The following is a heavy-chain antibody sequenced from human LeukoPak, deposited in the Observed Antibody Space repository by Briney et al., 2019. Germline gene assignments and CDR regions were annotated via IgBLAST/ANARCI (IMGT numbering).Heavy chain of an antibody. J-gene: IGHJ5*02. CDR1: GGSISSSSYY. D-gene: IGHD5-12*01. CDR2: IYYSGST. V-gene: IGHV4-39*07. Sequence: ASETLSLTCTVSGGSISSSSYYWGWIRQPPGKGLEWIGSIYYSGSTYYNPSLKSRVTISVDTSKNQFSLKLSSVTAADTAVYYCARAPVATIFLSNLNWFDPWGQGTLVTVSS. CDR3: ARAPVATIFLSNLNWFDP.